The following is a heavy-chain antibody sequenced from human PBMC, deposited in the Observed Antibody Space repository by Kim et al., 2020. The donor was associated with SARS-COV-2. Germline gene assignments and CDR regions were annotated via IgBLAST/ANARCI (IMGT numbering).Heavy chain of an antibody. V-gene: IGHV2-5*02. CDR3: AHRPQKGTFFDY. CDR1: GFSLNSNGVG. CDR2: IFWDDDK. J-gene: IGHJ4*02. D-gene: IGHD3-10*01. Sequence: SGPTLVNPTQTLTLTCTFSGFSLNSNGVGVGWIRQPPGRALEWLAVIFWDDDKRYCPSLNHRLFITKDTSKNQVVLRFTNMDPVDTARYFCAHRPQKGTFFDYWGQGALVTVSS.